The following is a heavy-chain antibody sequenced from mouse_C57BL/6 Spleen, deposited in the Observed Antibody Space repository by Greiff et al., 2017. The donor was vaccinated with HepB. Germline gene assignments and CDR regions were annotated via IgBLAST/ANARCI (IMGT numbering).Heavy chain of an antibody. CDR1: GYSITSGYY. V-gene: IGHV3-6*01. CDR3: AREGNWEGFDY. D-gene: IGHD4-1*01. CDR2: ISYDGSN. J-gene: IGHJ2*01. Sequence: EVQLQESGPGLVKPSQSLSLTCSVTGYSITSGYYWNWIRQFPGNKLEWMGYISYDGSNNYNPSLKNRISITRDTSKNQFFLKLNSVTTEDTATYYCAREGNWEGFDYWGQGTTLTVSS.